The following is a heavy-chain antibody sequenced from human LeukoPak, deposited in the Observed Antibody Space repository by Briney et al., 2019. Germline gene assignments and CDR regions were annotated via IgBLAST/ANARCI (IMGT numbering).Heavy chain of an antibody. CDR2: ISGGGGTT. D-gene: IGHD3-10*01. CDR1: GFTFSSYS. V-gene: IGHV3-23*01. CDR3: ARDGVGAFDI. J-gene: IGHJ3*02. Sequence: GGSLRLSCAASGFTFSSYSMNWVRQAPGKGLEWVSAISGGGGTTYYADSVKGRFNISRDNSKNTLFLQMHSLRAEDTAVYYCARDGVGAFDIWGQGTMVTVSS.